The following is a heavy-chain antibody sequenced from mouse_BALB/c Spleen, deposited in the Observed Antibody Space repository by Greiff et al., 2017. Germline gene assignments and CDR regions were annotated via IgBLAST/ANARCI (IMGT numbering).Heavy chain of an antibody. CDR3: ARQSRSGYYVDY. CDR1: GFTFSSYY. J-gene: IGHJ2*01. Sequence: EVKLVESGGGLVKLGGSLKLSCAASGFTFSSYYMSWVRQTPEKRLELVAAINSNGGSTYYPDTVKGRFTISRDNAKNTLYLQMSSLKSEDTALYYCARQSRSGYYVDYWGQGTTLTVSS. V-gene: IGHV5-6-2*01. D-gene: IGHD1-3*01. CDR2: INSNGGST.